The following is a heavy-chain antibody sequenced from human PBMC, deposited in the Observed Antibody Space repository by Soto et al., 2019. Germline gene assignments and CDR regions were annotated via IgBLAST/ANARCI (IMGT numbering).Heavy chain of an antibody. Sequence: QVQLVQSGAEVKKPGSSVKVSCKASGGTFSSYAISWVRHAPGQGLEWMGGIIPIFGTANYAQKFQGRVTITADESTSTAYMELRSLRSEDKAVYYCARVNRAWGWVPDWGQGTLVTVSS. J-gene: IGHJ4*02. CDR3: ARVNRAWGWVPD. V-gene: IGHV1-69*01. CDR1: GGTFSSYA. CDR2: IIPIFGTA. D-gene: IGHD6-19*01.